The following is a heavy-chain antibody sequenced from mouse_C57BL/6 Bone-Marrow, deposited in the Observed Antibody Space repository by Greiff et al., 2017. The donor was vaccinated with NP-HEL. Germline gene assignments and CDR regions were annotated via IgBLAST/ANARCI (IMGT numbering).Heavy chain of an antibody. CDR2: IYPESGNT. CDR1: GYSFTSYY. J-gene: IGHJ3*01. V-gene: IGHV1-66*01. CDR3: AYSNYGWFAY. D-gene: IGHD2-5*01. Sequence: QVQLQQSGPELVKPGASVKISCKASGYSFTSYYIHWVKQRPGQGLEWIGWIYPESGNTKYNEKFKGKATLTADTSSSTAYMQLSSLTSEDSAVYYCAYSNYGWFAYWGQGTLVTVSA.